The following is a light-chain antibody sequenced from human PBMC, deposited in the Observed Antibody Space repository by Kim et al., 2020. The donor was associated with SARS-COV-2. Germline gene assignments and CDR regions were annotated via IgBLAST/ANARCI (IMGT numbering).Light chain of an antibody. Sequence: LSLSPGERATLDCRASHSIRGIYLARYQQKPGQPPRLLFDGASNRATGIPDRFSGSGSGTDFTLTISRLEPEDFAVYYCQQYGASFGQGTRLEIK. CDR1: HSIRGIY. CDR2: GAS. CDR3: QQYGAS. V-gene: IGKV3-20*01. J-gene: IGKJ5*01.